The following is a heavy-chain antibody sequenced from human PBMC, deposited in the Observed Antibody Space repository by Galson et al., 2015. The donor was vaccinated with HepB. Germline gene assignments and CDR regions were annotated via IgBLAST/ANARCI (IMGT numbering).Heavy chain of an antibody. CDR3: VRDSAWAFEF. CDR2: ISYTGDDK. D-gene: IGHD7-27*01. V-gene: IGHV3-48*02. CDR1: GFTFSSYS. J-gene: IGHJ4*01. Sequence: SLRLSCAASGFTFSSYSMNWVRQAPGKGLEWISYISYTGDDKYYADSVRGRFTISRDNAKNSLYLQMNSLRDDDTAVYYCVRDSAWAFEFWGHGTLVTVSS.